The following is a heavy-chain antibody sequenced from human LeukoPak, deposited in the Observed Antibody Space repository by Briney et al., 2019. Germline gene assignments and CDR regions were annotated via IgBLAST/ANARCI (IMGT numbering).Heavy chain of an antibody. CDR3: ARGIHPDYGDSPFDY. CDR1: GGSISSYY. V-gene: IGHV4-59*12. Sequence: SETLSLTCTVSGGSISSYYWSWIRQPPGKGLEWIGYIYYSGTTYYNPSLKSRVTISVDRSKNQFSLKLSSVTAAGTAVYYCARGIHPDYGDSPFDYWGQGTLVTVSS. J-gene: IGHJ4*02. D-gene: IGHD4-17*01. CDR2: IYYSGTT.